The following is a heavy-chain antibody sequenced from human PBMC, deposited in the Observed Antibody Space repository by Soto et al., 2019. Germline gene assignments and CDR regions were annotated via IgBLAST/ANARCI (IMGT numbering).Heavy chain of an antibody. CDR1: GYSFTSYL. V-gene: IGHV5-51*01. Sequence: GESLKISCKGSGYSFTSYLIGWVRQMPGKGLEWMGIIYPGDSDTRYSPSFQGQVTISADKSISTAYLQWSSLKASDTAMYYCARGSYGYSRNYYYYYGMDVWGQGTTVTVSS. J-gene: IGHJ6*02. CDR2: IYPGDSDT. CDR3: ARGSYGYSRNYYYYYGMDV. D-gene: IGHD5-18*01.